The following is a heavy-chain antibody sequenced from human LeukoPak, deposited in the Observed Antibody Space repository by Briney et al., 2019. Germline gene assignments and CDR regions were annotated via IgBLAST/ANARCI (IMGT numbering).Heavy chain of an antibody. CDR2: ITGNAGFI. D-gene: IGHD1-26*01. J-gene: IGHJ5*02. V-gene: IGHV3-23*01. CDR3: AKDKVPDGKWEIDR. CDR1: GFTVSSNY. Sequence: GGSLRLSCAASGFTVSSNYMSWVRQAPGKGLEWVGGITGNAGFIGYADSVKGRFIISRDNTNNRLFLQMRSLRGEDTAVYYCAKDKVPDGKWEIDRWGQGTLVTVSS.